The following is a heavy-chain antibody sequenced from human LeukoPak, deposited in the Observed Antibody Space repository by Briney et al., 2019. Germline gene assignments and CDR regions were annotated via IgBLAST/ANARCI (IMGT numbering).Heavy chain of an antibody. Sequence: SETLSLTCTVSGGSISSYYWSWIRQPPGKGLEWIGYIYYSGSTNYNPSLKSRVTISVDTSKNQFSLKLSSVTAADTAVYYCARPPLRYCSSTSCYGYYYYYMDVWGKGTTVTVSS. J-gene: IGHJ6*03. V-gene: IGHV4-59*12. CDR1: GGSISSYY. CDR2: IYYSGST. CDR3: ARPPLRYCSSTSCYGYYYYYMDV. D-gene: IGHD2-2*01.